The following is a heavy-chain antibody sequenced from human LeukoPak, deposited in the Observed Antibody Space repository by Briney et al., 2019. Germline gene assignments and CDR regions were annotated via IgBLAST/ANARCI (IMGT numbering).Heavy chain of an antibody. Sequence: PGRSLRLSCAASGFTFDDYAMHWVRQAPGKGLEWVSGISWNSGSIGYADSVKGRFTISRDNAKNSLYLQMNSLRAEDMALYYCAKDSPGVAGYFDYWGKGTLVTVSS. V-gene: IGHV3-9*03. CDR2: ISWNSGSI. CDR1: GFTFDDYA. J-gene: IGHJ4*02. CDR3: AKDSPGVAGYFDY. D-gene: IGHD6-19*01.